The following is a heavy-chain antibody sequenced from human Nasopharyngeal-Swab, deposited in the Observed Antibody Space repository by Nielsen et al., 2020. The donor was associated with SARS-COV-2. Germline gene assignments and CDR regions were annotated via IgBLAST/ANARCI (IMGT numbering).Heavy chain of an antibody. CDR1: GGTFSSYA. CDR2: IIPIFGTA. J-gene: IGHJ4*02. CDR3: AIAKFPYYYDSSGFLPGAY. Sequence: SVKVSCKASGGTFSSYAISWVRQAPGQGLVWMGGIIPIFGTANYAQKFQGRVTIPADESTSTAYIELSSLRSEDTAVYYCAIAKFPYYYDSSGFLPGAYWGQGALVTVSS. V-gene: IGHV1-69*13. D-gene: IGHD3-22*01.